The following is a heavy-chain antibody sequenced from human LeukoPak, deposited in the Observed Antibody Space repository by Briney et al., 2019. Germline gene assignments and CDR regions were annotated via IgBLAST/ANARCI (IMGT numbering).Heavy chain of an antibody. D-gene: IGHD2-15*01. CDR1: GFTFSSYS. CDR3: ARETCSGGSCYLFDY. Sequence: GGSLRLSCSASGFTFSSYSMNWVRQAPGKGLEWVSYISSSSSTIYYADSVKGRFTISRDNAKNSLYLQMNSLRAEDTAVYYCARETCSGGSCYLFDYWGQGTLVTVSS. V-gene: IGHV3-48*04. CDR2: ISSSSSTI. J-gene: IGHJ4*02.